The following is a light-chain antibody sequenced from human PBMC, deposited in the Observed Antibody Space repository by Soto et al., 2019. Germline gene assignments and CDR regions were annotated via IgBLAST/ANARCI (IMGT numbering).Light chain of an antibody. V-gene: IGKV1-8*01. CDR3: QQYYSWWT. CDR1: QGISSY. J-gene: IGKJ1*01. Sequence: AILMTQSPSSLSASTGDRVTITFRASQGISSYLAWYQQKPGKAPKLLIYAASTLQSGVPSRFSGSGSGTDFTLTISCLQSEDFATYYCQQYYSWWTFGQGTKADNK. CDR2: AAS.